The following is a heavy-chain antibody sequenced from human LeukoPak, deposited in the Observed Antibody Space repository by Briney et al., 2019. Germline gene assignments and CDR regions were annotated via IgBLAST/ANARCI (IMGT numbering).Heavy chain of an antibody. V-gene: IGHV4-34*01. D-gene: IGHD2-2*01. CDR1: GGSFSGYY. CDR2: INHSGST. CDR3: ARLAVVPAAATVDY. Sequence: SETLSLTCAVYGGSFSGYYWSWIRQPPGKGLEWIGEINHSGSTNYNPSLKGRVTISVDTSKNQFSLKLSSVTAADTAVYYCARLAVVPAAATVDYWGQGTLVTVSS. J-gene: IGHJ4*02.